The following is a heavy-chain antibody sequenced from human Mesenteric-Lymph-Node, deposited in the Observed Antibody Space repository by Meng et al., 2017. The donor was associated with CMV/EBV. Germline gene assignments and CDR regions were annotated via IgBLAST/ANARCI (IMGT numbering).Heavy chain of an antibody. Sequence: QVQQVQSGAEVKKPGSSVKVSCKASGGTFRSYTISWVRQAPGQGLEWMGRIIPILGIANYAQKFQGRVTITADKSTSTAYMELSSLRSEDTAVYYCAGGIAAAGSRWFDPWGQGTLVTVSS. CDR3: AGGIAAAGSRWFDP. CDR2: IIPILGIA. J-gene: IGHJ5*02. CDR1: GGTFRSYT. V-gene: IGHV1-69*02. D-gene: IGHD6-13*01.